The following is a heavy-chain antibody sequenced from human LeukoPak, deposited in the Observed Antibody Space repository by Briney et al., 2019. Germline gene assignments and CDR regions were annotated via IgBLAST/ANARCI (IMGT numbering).Heavy chain of an antibody. CDR3: AVEMAYPQRKGDFDY. J-gene: IGHJ4*02. CDR1: GGSISSGSYY. V-gene: IGHV4-61*02. Sequence: SETLSLSCTVSGGSISSGSYYWSWIRQPAGKGLEWIGRIYTSGSTNYNPSLKSRVTISVDTSKNQFSLKLSSVTAADTAVYYCAVEMAYPQRKGDFDYWGQGTLVTVSS. D-gene: IGHD5-24*01. CDR2: IYTSGST.